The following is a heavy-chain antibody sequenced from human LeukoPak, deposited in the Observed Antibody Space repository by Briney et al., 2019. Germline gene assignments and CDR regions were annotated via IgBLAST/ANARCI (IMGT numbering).Heavy chain of an antibody. CDR3: AGADFLFERYFDY. Sequence: GGSLRLSCAASGFTFSSYWMSWVRRAPGKGLEWVANIKQDGSEKYYVDSVKGRFTISRDNAKNSLYLQMNSLRAEDTAVYYCAGADFLFERYFDYWGQGTLVTVSS. V-gene: IGHV3-7*01. D-gene: IGHD3-9*01. CDR1: GFTFSSYW. CDR2: IKQDGSEK. J-gene: IGHJ4*02.